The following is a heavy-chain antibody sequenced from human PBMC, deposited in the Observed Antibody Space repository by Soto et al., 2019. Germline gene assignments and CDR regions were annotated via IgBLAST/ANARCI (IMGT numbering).Heavy chain of an antibody. CDR1: GGSISSYY. CDR3: ARGHYDFWSGSPTWWFDP. Sequence: SETLSLTCTVSGGSISSYYWSWIRQPPGKGLEWIGYIYYSGSTNYNPSLKSRVTISVDTSKNQFSLKLSSVTAADTAVYYCARGHYDFWSGSPTWWFDPWGQGTLVTVS. V-gene: IGHV4-59*01. CDR2: IYYSGST. J-gene: IGHJ5*02. D-gene: IGHD3-3*01.